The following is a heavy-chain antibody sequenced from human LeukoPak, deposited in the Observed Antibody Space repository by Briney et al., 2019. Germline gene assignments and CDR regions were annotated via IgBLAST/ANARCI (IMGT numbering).Heavy chain of an antibody. V-gene: IGHV1-18*01. CDR1: GYIFTRYG. D-gene: IGHD1-26*01. Sequence: ASVKVSCKASGYIFTRYGIDWVRQAPGQGREWMGWISAYNGQTDYAQTLQGRVTMTEDTSTDTAYMELSSLRSEDTAVYYCATDRGSPLDYWGQGTLVTVSS. CDR2: ISAYNGQT. CDR3: ATDRGSPLDY. J-gene: IGHJ4*02.